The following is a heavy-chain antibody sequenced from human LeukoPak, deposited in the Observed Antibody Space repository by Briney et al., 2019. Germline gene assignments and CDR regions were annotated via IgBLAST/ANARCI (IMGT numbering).Heavy chain of an antibody. J-gene: IGHJ3*02. CDR1: GGSISSYY. CDR3: ARHSSGYNDAFDI. Sequence: SETLSLTCTVSGGSISSYYWSWIRQPPGKGLEWIGYIYYSGSTNYNPSLKSRVTISVDTSKNQFSLKLSSVTAADTAVYYCARHSSGYNDAFDIWGQGTMVTVSS. D-gene: IGHD3-22*01. V-gene: IGHV4-59*01. CDR2: IYYSGST.